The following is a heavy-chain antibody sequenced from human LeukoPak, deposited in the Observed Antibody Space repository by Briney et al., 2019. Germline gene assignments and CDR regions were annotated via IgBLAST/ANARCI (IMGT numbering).Heavy chain of an antibody. Sequence: ASVKVSCKASGYTFTTYAIHWVRQAPGQRLEWMGWINPGNGDTRYSQYFQGRVTITGDTSATTAYMELSSLRSEDMAVYYCARAYDFWSGYYDWYYFDYWGQGTLVTVSS. CDR1: GYTFTTYA. V-gene: IGHV1-3*03. J-gene: IGHJ4*02. D-gene: IGHD3-3*01. CDR3: ARAYDFWSGYYDWYYFDY. CDR2: INPGNGDT.